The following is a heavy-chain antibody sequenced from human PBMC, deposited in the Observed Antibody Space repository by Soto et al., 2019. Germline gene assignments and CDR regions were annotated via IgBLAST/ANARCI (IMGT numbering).Heavy chain of an antibody. CDR1: GDSVSSGSYY. CDR2: VCYSGSN. Sequence: QVQLQESGPELVKPSEPLFLPCTVSGDSVSSGSYYWHWIRQPPGKGLEWIGHVCYSGSNNYNPSLNRCPTISADTSMNQFSLKLTSVTDEDTAVYYCARLPRTGAGRYYIDYWGQGTLVTVSS. D-gene: IGHD1-1*01. V-gene: IGHV4-61*01. J-gene: IGHJ4*02. CDR3: ARLPRTGAGRYYIDY.